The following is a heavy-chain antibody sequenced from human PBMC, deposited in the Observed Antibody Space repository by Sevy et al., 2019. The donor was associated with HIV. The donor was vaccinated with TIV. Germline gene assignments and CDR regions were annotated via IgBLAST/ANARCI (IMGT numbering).Heavy chain of an antibody. Sequence: SETLSLTCTVSGGSISGNTYYWGWIRQPPGKGLEWIGNVYNGGSTYYNPSLKSRLTLWVDTSRNQFSLKLRSVTAADTAVYYCARLTNSSWYKIDYRGQGTLVTVSS. CDR1: GGSISGNTYY. D-gene: IGHD6-19*01. CDR2: VYNGGST. V-gene: IGHV4-39*01. CDR3: ARLTNSSWYKIDY. J-gene: IGHJ4*02.